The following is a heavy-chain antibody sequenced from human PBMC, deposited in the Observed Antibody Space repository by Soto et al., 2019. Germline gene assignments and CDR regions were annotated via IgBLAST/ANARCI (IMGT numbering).Heavy chain of an antibody. D-gene: IGHD2-2*01. J-gene: IGHJ3*02. V-gene: IGHV3-30*18. Sequence: PGGSLRLSCAASGFTFSSYGMHWVRQAPGKGLEWVAVISYDGSNKYYADSVKGRFTISRDNSKNTLYLQMNSLRAEDTAVYYCAKDFPTPPVYCSSTSCQDYDAFDIWGQGTMVTVS. CDR3: AKDFPTPPVYCSSTSCQDYDAFDI. CDR1: GFTFSSYG. CDR2: ISYDGSNK.